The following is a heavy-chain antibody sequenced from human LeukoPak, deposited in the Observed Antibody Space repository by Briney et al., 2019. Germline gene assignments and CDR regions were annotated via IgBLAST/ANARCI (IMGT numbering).Heavy chain of an antibody. Sequence: GASVKVSCKASGYTFTSYGISWVRQAPGQGLEWMGGIIPIFGTANYAQKFQGRVTITADESTSTAYMELSSLRSEDTAVYYCARERLGKAMVQFGYYYYGMDVWGQGTTVTVSS. V-gene: IGHV1-69*13. CDR1: GYTFTSYG. J-gene: IGHJ6*02. CDR3: ARERLGKAMVQFGYYYYGMDV. D-gene: IGHD3-10*01. CDR2: IIPIFGTA.